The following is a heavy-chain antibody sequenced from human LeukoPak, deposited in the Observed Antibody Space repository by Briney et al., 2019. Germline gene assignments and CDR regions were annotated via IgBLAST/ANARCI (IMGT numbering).Heavy chain of an antibody. CDR3: ARQESYDYVWGSYRAGY. Sequence: SETLSLTCTVSGGSISTSSHYWGWIRETPGKCLEWIGSIFSSGNTYYNPSLKSRITISVDTSKNQFSLRLTSVTAADAAVYFCARQESYDYVWGSYRAGYWGQGILVTVST. V-gene: IGHV4-39*01. CDR2: IFSSGNT. D-gene: IGHD3-16*02. CDR1: GGSISTSSHY. J-gene: IGHJ4*02.